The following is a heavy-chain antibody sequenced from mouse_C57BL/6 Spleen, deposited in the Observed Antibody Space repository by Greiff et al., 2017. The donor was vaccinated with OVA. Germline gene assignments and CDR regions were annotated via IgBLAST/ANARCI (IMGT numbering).Heavy chain of an antibody. Sequence: EVQLVESGGGLVQPGGSLSLSCAASGFTFTDYYMSWVRQPPGKALEWLGFIRNKANGYTTEYSASVKGRFTISRDNSQSILYLQMHALRAEDSATYYCARSPTMDYWGQGTSVTVSS. CDR2: IRNKANGYTT. J-gene: IGHJ4*01. CDR1: GFTFTDYY. V-gene: IGHV7-3*01. CDR3: ARSPTMDY.